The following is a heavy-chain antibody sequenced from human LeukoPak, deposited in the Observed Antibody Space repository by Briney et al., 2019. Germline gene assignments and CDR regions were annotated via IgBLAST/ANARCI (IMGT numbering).Heavy chain of an antibody. CDR2: INPNSGGT. CDR1: GYTFTGYY. J-gene: IGHJ5*02. CDR3: VRDRTAGGGFDP. V-gene: IGHV1-2*02. Sequence: PGASVKVSCKASGYTFTGYYMHWVRQAPGQGLEWMGWINPNSGGTNYAQKFQGRVTMTRDTSISTAYMELSRLRSDDTAVYYCVRDRTAGGGFDPWGQGILVTVSS. D-gene: IGHD1-26*01.